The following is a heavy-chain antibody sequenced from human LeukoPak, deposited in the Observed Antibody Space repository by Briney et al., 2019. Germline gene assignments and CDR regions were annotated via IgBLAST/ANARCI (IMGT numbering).Heavy chain of an antibody. CDR3: AAIRSMIVGGTDY. D-gene: IGHD3-22*01. Sequence: SVKVSCKASGFTFTSSAMQWVRQARGQRLEWIGWIVVGSGNTNYAQKFQERVTITRDMSTSTAYMELSSLRSEDTAVYYCAAIRSMIVGGTDYWGQGTLVTVSS. CDR1: GFTFTSSA. CDR2: IVVGSGNT. V-gene: IGHV1-58*02. J-gene: IGHJ4*02.